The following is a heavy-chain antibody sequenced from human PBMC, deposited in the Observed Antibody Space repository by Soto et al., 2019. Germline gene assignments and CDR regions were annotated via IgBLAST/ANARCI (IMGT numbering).Heavy chain of an antibody. Sequence: GGSLRLSCAASGFTFSSYSMNWVRQAPGKGLEWVSYISSSSSTIYYAESVKGRFTISRDNAKNSLYLQMNSLRAEDTAVYYCARANPNAFDIWGQGTMVTVSS. V-gene: IGHV3-48*04. CDR2: ISSSSSTI. CDR1: GFTFSSYS. CDR3: ARANPNAFDI. J-gene: IGHJ3*02. D-gene: IGHD7-27*01.